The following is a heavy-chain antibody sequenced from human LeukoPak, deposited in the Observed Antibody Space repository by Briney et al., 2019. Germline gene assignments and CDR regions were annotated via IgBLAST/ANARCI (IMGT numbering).Heavy chain of an antibody. CDR1: GGSFSGYY. V-gene: IGHV4-34*01. D-gene: IGHD3-10*01. CDR2: INHSGST. J-gene: IGHJ5*02. Sequence: SETLSLTCAVYGGSFSGYYWSWIRQPPGKGLEWIGEINHSGSTNYNPSLKSRVTISVDTSKNQFSLKLSSVTAADTAVYYCARGLKLRFGEVCWFDPWGQGTLVTVSS. CDR3: ARGLKLRFGEVCWFDP.